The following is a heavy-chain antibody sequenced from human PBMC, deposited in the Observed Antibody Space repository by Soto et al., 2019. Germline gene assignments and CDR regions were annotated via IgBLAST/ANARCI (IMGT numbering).Heavy chain of an antibody. CDR2: ISAYNGNT. CDR1: GYTFTSYG. Sequence: QVQLVQSGAEVKKPGASVKVSCKASGYTFTSYGISWVRQAPGQGLEWMGWISAYNGNTNYAQKLQGRVTMTTDTSPSTAYMELRSLSSDDTAVYYCARDAGVAVAGPEFFDYWGQGALVTVSS. J-gene: IGHJ4*02. V-gene: IGHV1-18*01. D-gene: IGHD6-19*01. CDR3: ARDAGVAVAGPEFFDY.